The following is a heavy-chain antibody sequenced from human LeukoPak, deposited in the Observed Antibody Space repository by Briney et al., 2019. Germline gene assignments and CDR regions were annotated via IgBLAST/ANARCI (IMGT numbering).Heavy chain of an antibody. Sequence: ASVKVSCKASGYTFTGYYMHWVRQAPGQGLEWMGWINPNSGGTNYAQKFQGRVTMTTDTSITTAYMELTRLRSDDTAVYYCANWAATIRNFNYWGQGTLVTVSS. V-gene: IGHV1-2*02. CDR3: ANWAATIRNFNY. CDR2: INPNSGGT. J-gene: IGHJ4*02. D-gene: IGHD5-12*01. CDR1: GYTFTGYY.